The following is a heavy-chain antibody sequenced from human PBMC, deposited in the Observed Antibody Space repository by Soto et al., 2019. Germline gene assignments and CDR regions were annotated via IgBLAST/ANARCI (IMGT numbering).Heavy chain of an antibody. CDR1: GGSISSSSYY. CDR3: ARLNSRVSSAPFDY. V-gene: IGHV4-39*01. CDR2: IYYSGST. D-gene: IGHD6-6*01. Sequence: QLQLQESGPGLVKPSETLSLTCTVSGGSISSSSYYWGWIRQPPGKGLGWIGRIYYSGSTYYNPYLKSRVTISVATSKNQFSLKLSAVTAADTAVYYCARLNSRVSSAPFDYWGQGTLFTVSS. J-gene: IGHJ4*02.